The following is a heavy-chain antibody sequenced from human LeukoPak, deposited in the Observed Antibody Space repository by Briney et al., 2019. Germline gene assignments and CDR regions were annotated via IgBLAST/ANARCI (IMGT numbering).Heavy chain of an antibody. V-gene: IGHV1-24*01. CDR1: GYTLTELS. CDR2: FDPEDGET. CDR3: ATGRVDTAEENYYYYYMDV. Sequence: ASVKVSCKVSGYTLTELSMHWVRQAPRTGLEWMGGFDPEDGETIYAQQFQGRVTMTEDTSTDTAYMELSSLRSEDTAVYYCATGRVDTAEENYYYYYMDVWGKGTTVTVSS. D-gene: IGHD5-18*01. J-gene: IGHJ6*03.